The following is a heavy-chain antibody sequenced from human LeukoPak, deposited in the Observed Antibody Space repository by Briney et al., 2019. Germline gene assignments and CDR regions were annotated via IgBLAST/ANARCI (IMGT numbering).Heavy chain of an antibody. CDR3: ARGYCSGGSCYPSGFDY. CDR2: IYYSGGT. J-gene: IGHJ4*02. V-gene: IGHV4-59*01. D-gene: IGHD2-15*01. Sequence: KPSETLSLTCSDSGGSSSSYYWNWIRQPPGKGLEWIGYIYYSGGTDYNPSLKSRVTISVDTSRNQFSLKLSSVTAADTAMYYCARGYCSGGSCYPSGFDYWGQGTLVTVSS. CDR1: GGSSSSYY.